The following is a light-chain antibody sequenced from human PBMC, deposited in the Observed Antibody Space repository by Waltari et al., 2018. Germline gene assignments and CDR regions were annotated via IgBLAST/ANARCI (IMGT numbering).Light chain of an antibody. CDR3: NSYTISSTFYV. CDR1: SSDVGGYDF. Sequence: QSALTQPASVSGSPGQSITISCTGTSSDVGGYDFVSWYQQHPGKAPKLMIYDVSKRPSGVSKRFSGSKSGNTASLTISRLQAEDEADYFCNSYTISSTFYVFGTGTKVTVL. CDR2: DVS. J-gene: IGLJ1*01. V-gene: IGLV2-14*03.